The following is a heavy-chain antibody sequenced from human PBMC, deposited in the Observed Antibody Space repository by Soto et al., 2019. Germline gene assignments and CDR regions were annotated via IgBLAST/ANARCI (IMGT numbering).Heavy chain of an antibody. CDR2: ISYDGSNK. CDR1: GFTFSSYG. V-gene: IGHV3-30*18. CDR3: AKILVTPPDFDY. J-gene: IGHJ4*02. Sequence: GGSLRLSCAASGFTFSSYGMHWVRQAPGKGLEWVAVISYDGSNKYYADSVKGRFTISRDNSKNTLYLQMNSLRAEDTAVYYCAKILVTPPDFDYWGQGTLVTVSS. D-gene: IGHD2-21*02.